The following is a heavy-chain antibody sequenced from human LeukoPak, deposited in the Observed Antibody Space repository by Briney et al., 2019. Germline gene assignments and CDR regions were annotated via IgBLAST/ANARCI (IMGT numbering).Heavy chain of an antibody. CDR1: GGSFSGYY. CDR3: ARVGVVGATHWFDP. CDR2: INHSGST. J-gene: IGHJ5*02. D-gene: IGHD1-26*01. V-gene: IGHV4-34*01. Sequence: SETLSLTCAVYGGSFSGYYWSWIRKPQGKGREWIGEINHSGSTNYNPSLKSRVTISVDTSKNQFSLKLSSVTAADTAVYYCARVGVVGATHWFDPWGQGTLVTVSS.